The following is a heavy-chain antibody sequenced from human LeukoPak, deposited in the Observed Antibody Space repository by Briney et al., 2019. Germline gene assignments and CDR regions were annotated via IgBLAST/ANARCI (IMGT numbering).Heavy chain of an antibody. CDR2: INHSGST. D-gene: IGHD1-26*01. CDR3: ARVGALKY. V-gene: IGHV4-39*07. CDR1: GGSPSSSSYY. J-gene: IGHJ4*02. Sequence: SETLSLTRTVSGGSPSSSSYYWGWIRQPPGKGLEWIGEINHSGSTNYNPSLKSRVTISVDTSKNQFSLKLSSVTAADTAVYYCARVGALKYWGQGTLVTVSS.